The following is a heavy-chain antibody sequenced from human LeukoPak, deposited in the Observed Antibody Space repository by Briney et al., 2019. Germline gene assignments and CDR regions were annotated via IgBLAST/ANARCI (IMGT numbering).Heavy chain of an antibody. CDR1: GASISPYY. J-gene: IGHJ4*02. Sequence: SETLSLTCSVSGASISPYYWTWIRQPPGRGLEWIGYIYYTGSTTYNSSLKGRVTMSVDTATNQFTLELSSVTAADTAVYYCARGTKTGNTGYDWSYWGQGSLVTVSS. D-gene: IGHD5-12*01. CDR3: ARGTKTGNTGYDWSY. V-gene: IGHV4-59*01. CDR2: IYYTGST.